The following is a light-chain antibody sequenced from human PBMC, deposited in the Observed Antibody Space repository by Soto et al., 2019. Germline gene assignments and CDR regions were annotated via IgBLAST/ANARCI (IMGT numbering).Light chain of an antibody. CDR1: SNTIGGYNV. J-gene: IGLJ3*02. V-gene: IGLV2-14*01. CDR2: EVS. Sequence: QSVLTQPASVSGSPGQSITISCTGSSNTIGGYNVVSWYQQHPGKAPKLMIYEVSNRPSGVSSRFSGAKSGNTASLTISGLQADDEADYYCSSFSSSTTVLVFGGGTKLTVL. CDR3: SSFSSSTTVLV.